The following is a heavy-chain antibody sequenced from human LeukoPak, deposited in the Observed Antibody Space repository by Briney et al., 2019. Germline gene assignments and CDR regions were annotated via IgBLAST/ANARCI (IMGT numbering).Heavy chain of an antibody. V-gene: IGHV1-24*01. Sequence: GASVKVSCKVSGYTLTELSMHWVRQAPGKGLEWMGGFDPEDGETIYAQKFQGRVTMTEDTSTDTAYMELSSLRSEDTAVYYCATSIVWEPFLAFDIWGQGTMVTVSS. D-gene: IGHD1-26*01. CDR1: GYTLTELS. J-gene: IGHJ3*02. CDR3: ATSIVWEPFLAFDI. CDR2: FDPEDGET.